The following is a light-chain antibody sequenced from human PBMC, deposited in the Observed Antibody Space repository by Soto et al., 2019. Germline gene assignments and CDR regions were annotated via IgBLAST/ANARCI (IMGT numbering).Light chain of an antibody. CDR2: KTS. Sequence: DIQMTQSPSTLSASVGDRVNITCRASQSITNWLAWYQQKPGKAPKLLIYKTSTLESGVPSRFSGSGSGTEFTLTISSLQPDDFATYYCQQYNTYSTTFGPGTKVDI. CDR3: QQYNTYSTT. J-gene: IGKJ1*01. CDR1: QSITNW. V-gene: IGKV1-5*03.